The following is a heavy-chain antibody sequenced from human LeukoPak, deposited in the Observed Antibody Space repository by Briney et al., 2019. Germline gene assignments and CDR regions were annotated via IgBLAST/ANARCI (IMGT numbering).Heavy chain of an antibody. D-gene: IGHD4-23*01. Sequence: PGGSLRLSCAASGFTFSSYGMHWVRWAPGKGLEWVAFIRYDGSNKYYADSVKGRFTISRDNSKNTLYLQMNSLRAEDTAVYYCAKDPTTVVITYFDYWGQGTLVTVSS. CDR3: AKDPTTVVITYFDY. V-gene: IGHV3-30*02. J-gene: IGHJ4*02. CDR1: GFTFSSYG. CDR2: IRYDGSNK.